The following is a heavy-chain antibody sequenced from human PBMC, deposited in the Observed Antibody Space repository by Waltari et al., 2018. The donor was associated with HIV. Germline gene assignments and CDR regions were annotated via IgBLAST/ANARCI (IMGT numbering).Heavy chain of an antibody. CDR3: ARQYAWFDILTGSPPTYFFDS. J-gene: IGHJ4*02. CDR2: VYYTGSS. D-gene: IGHD3-9*01. V-gene: IGHV4-39*01. Sequence: QLRLQQSGPRLVKPSETLTLTCSVSGDSNNRRTYYWRWFRLSPGKGLEYLGSVYYTGSSYYNPSLNGRLTLSADTSKNQFSLRLISVTATDTGVYYCARQYAWFDILTGSPPTYFFDSWGPGTLVTVSS. CDR1: GDSNNRRTYY.